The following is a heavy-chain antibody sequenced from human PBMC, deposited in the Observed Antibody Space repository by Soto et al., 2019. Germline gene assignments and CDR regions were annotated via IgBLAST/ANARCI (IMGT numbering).Heavy chain of an antibody. D-gene: IGHD1-7*01. J-gene: IGHJ4*02. Sequence: EVQLAESGGGMVQPGGSLRLSCVASGFTFSSYDRHWVRQAPGKGLEYVSSISSNGGTTYYGDSVKGRFTIARDNSKNPLYLPMGSLRAEDMAVYDGVRRVSGNYDYWGQGTLVTVSS. V-gene: IGHV3-64*07. CDR1: GFTFSSYD. CDR3: VRRVSGNYDY. CDR2: ISSNGGTT.